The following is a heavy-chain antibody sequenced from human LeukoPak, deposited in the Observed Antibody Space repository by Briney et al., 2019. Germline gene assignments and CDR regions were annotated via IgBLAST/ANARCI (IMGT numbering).Heavy chain of an antibody. J-gene: IGHJ4*02. D-gene: IGHD6-13*01. CDR3: ARLTGIAAARIDY. CDR1: GGSISSSSYY. CDR2: IYYSGST. V-gene: IGHV4-39*07. Sequence: PSQTLSLTCTVSGGSISSSSYYWGWIRQPPGKGLEWIGSIYYSGSTYYNPSLKSRVTISVDTSKNQFSLKLSSVTAADTAVYYCARLTGIAAARIDYWGQGTLVTVSS.